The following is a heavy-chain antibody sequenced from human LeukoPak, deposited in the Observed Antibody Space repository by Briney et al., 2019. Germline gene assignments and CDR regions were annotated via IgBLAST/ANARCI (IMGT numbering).Heavy chain of an antibody. CDR1: GFTFSNYD. CDR2: IGAADNT. D-gene: IGHD1-26*01. J-gene: IGHJ4*02. Sequence: GGSLRLSCAASGFTFSNYDMFWVRQTTGKGLEWVSTIGAADNTYYPGSVRGRFTISRESAKDSLYLQMNSLRAGDTAVYYCARGSGSHFDYWGQGTLVTVSS. V-gene: IGHV3-13*04. CDR3: ARGSGSHFDY.